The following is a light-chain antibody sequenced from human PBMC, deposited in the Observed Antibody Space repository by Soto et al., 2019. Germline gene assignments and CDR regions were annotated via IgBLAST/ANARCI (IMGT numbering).Light chain of an antibody. J-gene: IGLJ3*02. Sequence: QSVLTQPPSASGSPGQSVTISCTGTSSDVGAYNSVSWYQQHPGKAPRLMIYEVNKRPSGVPDRFSGSKSGNTASLTVSGLQAEDEADYYCNSHGGSNHFWVFGGGTKVTVL. V-gene: IGLV2-8*01. CDR1: SSDVGAYNS. CDR3: NSHGGSNHFWV. CDR2: EVN.